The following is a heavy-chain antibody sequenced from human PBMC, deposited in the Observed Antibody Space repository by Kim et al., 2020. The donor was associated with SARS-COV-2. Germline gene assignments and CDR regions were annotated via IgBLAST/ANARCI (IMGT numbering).Heavy chain of an antibody. D-gene: IGHD3-16*01. Sequence: GGSLRLSCAASGFTLSSYSMNWVRQAPGQGLEWVSYISGSSSIYYADSVKGRFTISRDNAKNSLYLQMNSLRDEDTAVYYCASGLNYDSRVPEYWGQGTL. J-gene: IGHJ4*02. CDR1: GFTLSSYS. CDR3: ASGLNYDSRVPEY. CDR2: ISGSSSI. V-gene: IGHV3-48*02.